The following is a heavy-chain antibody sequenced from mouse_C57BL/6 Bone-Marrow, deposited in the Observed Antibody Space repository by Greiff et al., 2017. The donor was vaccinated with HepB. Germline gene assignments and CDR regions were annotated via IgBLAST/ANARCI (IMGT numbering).Heavy chain of an antibody. D-gene: IGHD2-1*01. J-gene: IGHJ4*01. CDR2: INPYNGGT. V-gene: IGHV1-19*01. Sequence: VQLQQSGPVLVKPGASVKMSCKASGYTFTDYYMNWVKQSHGKSLEWIGVINPYNGGTSYNQKLKGKATLTVDKSSSTAYMELNSLTSEDSAVYYCARGVYYGNFYYAMDYWGQGTSVTVSS. CDR1: GYTFTDYY. CDR3: ARGVYYGNFYYAMDY.